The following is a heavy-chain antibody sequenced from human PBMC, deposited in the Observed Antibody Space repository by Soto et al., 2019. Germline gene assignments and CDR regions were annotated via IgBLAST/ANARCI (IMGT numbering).Heavy chain of an antibody. CDR2: INSDGSST. CDR3: AGALRYSSGWYRFDY. D-gene: IGHD6-19*01. Sequence: GGSLRLSCAASGFTFSSYWMHWVRQAPGKGLVWVSRINSDGSSTSYADSVKGRFTISRDNAKNTLYLQMNSLRAEDTAVYYCAGALRYSSGWYRFDYWGQGTLVTVSS. CDR1: GFTFSSYW. J-gene: IGHJ4*02. V-gene: IGHV3-74*01.